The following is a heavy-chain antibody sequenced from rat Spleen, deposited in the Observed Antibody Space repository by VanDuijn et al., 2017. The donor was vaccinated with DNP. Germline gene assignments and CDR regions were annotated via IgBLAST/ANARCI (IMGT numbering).Heavy chain of an antibody. CDR1: GFTFTDFY. Sequence: EVKLLESGGGLVQPGGSMRLSCAASGFTFTDFYMNWIRQPAGKAPEWLGFIRNKANGYTTEYNPSVKGRFTISRDNAQNTLYLQMNKLGSEDTAIYYCAKGPNYGGWNDYFDYWGQGVMVTVSS. D-gene: IGHD1-11*01. CDR2: IRNKANGYTT. V-gene: IGHV7-7*01. CDR3: AKGPNYGGWNDYFDY. J-gene: IGHJ2*01.